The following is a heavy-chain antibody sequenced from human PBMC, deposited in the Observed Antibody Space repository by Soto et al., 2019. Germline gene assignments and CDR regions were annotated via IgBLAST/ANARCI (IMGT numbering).Heavy chain of an antibody. V-gene: IGHV2-5*02. CDR2: IYWDDDK. CDR3: AHRLDGDYVFHY. J-gene: IGHJ4*02. Sequence: SGPTLVKPTPTLTLTCTFSGFSLSTSGVGVGWIRQPPGKALEWLALIYWDDDKRYSPSLKNRLTISKDTSKNQVVLTMTNMDPVDTATYYCAHRLDGDYVFHYWGQGTLVTVSS. D-gene: IGHD4-17*01. CDR1: GFSLSTSGVG.